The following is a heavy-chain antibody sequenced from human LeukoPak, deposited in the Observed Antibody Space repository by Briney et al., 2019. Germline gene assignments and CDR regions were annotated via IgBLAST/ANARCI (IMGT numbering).Heavy chain of an antibody. CDR1: GFTFSSYA. J-gene: IGHJ6*02. Sequence: GGSLRLSCAASGFTFSSYAMSWVRLAPGKGLEWVSAISGSGGSTYYADSVKGRFTISRDNSKNTLYLQMNSLRAEDTAVYYCARVPTTYGDYYYYGMDVWGQGTTVTVFS. V-gene: IGHV3-23*01. CDR3: ARVPTTYGDYYYYGMDV. D-gene: IGHD4-17*01. CDR2: ISGSGGST.